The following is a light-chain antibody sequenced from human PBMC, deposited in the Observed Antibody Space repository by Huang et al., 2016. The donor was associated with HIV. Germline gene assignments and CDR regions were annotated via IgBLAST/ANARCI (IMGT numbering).Light chain of an antibody. CDR1: QSVSSY. J-gene: IGKJ5*01. V-gene: IGKV3-11*01. CDR3: QQRSNWIT. Sequence: EIVLTQSPATLSLSPVERATLSCRASQSVSSYLAWYHQNPGQAPMLLIYDASNRATGIPARLSGSGSGTDFTLTISSLEPEDFAVYYCQQRSNWITFGQGTRLEIK. CDR2: DAS.